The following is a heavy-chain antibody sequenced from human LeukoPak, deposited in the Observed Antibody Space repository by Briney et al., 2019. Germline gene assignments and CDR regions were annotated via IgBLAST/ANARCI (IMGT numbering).Heavy chain of an antibody. J-gene: IGHJ6*02. D-gene: IGHD3-22*01. CDR2: IIPILGIA. V-gene: IGHV1-69*04. CDR3: ARRGDSSGYWISLYGMDV. CDR1: GGTFSSYA. Sequence: SVKVSCKASGGTFSSYAISWVRQAPGRGLEWMGRIIPILGIANYAQKFQGRVTITADKSTSTAYMELSSLRSEDTAVYYCARRGDSSGYWISLYGMDVWGQGTTVTVSS.